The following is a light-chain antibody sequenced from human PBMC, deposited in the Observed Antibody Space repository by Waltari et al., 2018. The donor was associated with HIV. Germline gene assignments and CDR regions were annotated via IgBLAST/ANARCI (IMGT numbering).Light chain of an antibody. CDR2: MNN. J-gene: IGLJ3*02. CDR3: SAWDSSLSAWV. Sequence: QAGLTQPPSVSKGLRQTATLTCTGNSTNVGNQGAAWLQQHQGHPPKLLSYMNNNRPSGISERFSASRSGNTASLTITGLQPEDEADYFCSAWDSSLSAWVFGGGTKLTVL. CDR1: STNVGNQG. V-gene: IGLV10-54*04.